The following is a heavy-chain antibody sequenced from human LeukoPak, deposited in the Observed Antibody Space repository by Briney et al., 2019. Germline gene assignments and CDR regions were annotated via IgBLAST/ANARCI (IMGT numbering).Heavy chain of an antibody. J-gene: IGHJ4*02. CDR1: VGTFSSYA. D-gene: IGHD6-19*01. CDR3: TRGVAVAVTFDY. Sequence: SVKVSCKASVGTFSSYAISWVRQAPGQGLEGVGRIIPIFGTANYAQKFQGRVTITTDESTSTAYMELSSLRSEDTAVYYCTRGVAVAVTFDYWGQGTLVTVSS. CDR2: IIPIFGTA. V-gene: IGHV1-69*05.